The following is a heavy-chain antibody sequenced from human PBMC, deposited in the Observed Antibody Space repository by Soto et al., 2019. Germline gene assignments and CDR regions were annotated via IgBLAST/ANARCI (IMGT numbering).Heavy chain of an antibody. J-gene: IGHJ6*03. D-gene: IGHD2-2*01. CDR2: ISSSSTI. Sequence: GGSLRLSCAASGFTFSSYSMNWVRQAPGKGLEWVSYISSSSTIYYADSVKGRFTISRDNAKNSLYLQMNSLRAEDTAVYYCARAGYCSSTSCYYYYYYMDVWGKGTTVTVSS. CDR1: GFTFSSYS. V-gene: IGHV3-48*01. CDR3: ARAGYCSSTSCYYYYYYMDV.